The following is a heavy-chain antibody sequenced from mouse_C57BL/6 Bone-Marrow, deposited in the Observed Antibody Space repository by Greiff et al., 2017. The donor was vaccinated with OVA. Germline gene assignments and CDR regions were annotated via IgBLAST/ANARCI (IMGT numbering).Heavy chain of an antibody. Sequence: QVHVKQSGAELARPGASVKLSCKASGYTFTSYGISWVKQRTGQGLEWIGEIYPRSGNTYYNEKFKGKATLTADKSSSTAYMELRSLTSEDSAVYFCAGGFYYAMDYWGQGTSVTVSS. J-gene: IGHJ4*01. CDR3: AGGFYYAMDY. CDR2: IYPRSGNT. V-gene: IGHV1-81*01. CDR1: GYTFTSYG.